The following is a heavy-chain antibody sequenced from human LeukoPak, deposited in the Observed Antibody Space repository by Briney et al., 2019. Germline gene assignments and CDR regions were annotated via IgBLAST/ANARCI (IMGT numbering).Heavy chain of an antibody. CDR2: IYYSGST. V-gene: IGHV4-31*03. J-gene: IGHJ4*02. CDR1: GGSISSGGYY. CDR3: ARAISYGPTRAYYFDY. D-gene: IGHD5-18*01. Sequence: SQTLSLTCTVSGGSISSGGYYWSWIRQHPGKGLEWIGYIYYSGSTYYNPSLKSRVTISVDTSKNQFSLKLSSVTAADTAVYCCARAISYGPTRAYYFDYWGQGTLVSVPS.